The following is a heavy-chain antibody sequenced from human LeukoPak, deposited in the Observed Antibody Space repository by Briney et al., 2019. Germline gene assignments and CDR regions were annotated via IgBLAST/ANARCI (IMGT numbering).Heavy chain of an antibody. Sequence: SETLSLTCTVSGGSISSYYWSWIRQPPGKGLEWIGYIYYSGSTNYNPSLKSRVTLSVDTTKNQFSLKLSSVTAAGTAVYYCARDFNYDSSGYLYNWFDPWGQGTLVTVSS. CDR3: ARDFNYDSSGYLYNWFDP. V-gene: IGHV4-59*01. J-gene: IGHJ5*02. D-gene: IGHD3-22*01. CDR2: IYYSGST. CDR1: GGSISSYY.